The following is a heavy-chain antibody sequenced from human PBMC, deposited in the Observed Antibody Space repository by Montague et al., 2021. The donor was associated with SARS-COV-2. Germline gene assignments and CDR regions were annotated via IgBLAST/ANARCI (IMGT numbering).Heavy chain of an antibody. CDR2: ISYDGGNK. J-gene: IGHJ6*02. CDR3: ARDLAKVVAAPHDDYYYYYGMDV. V-gene: IGHV3-30*04. D-gene: IGHD2-15*01. Sequence: SLRLSCAASGFTFSSYAMHWVRQAPGKGLEWVAVISYDGGNKYYADSVKGRFTISRDNSKNTLYLQMNSLRAEDTAVYYCARDLAKVVAAPHDDYYYYYGMDVWGQGTTVTVSS. CDR1: GFTFSSYA.